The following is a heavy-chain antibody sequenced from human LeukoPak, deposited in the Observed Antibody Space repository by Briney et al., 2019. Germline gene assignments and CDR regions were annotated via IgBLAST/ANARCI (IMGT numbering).Heavy chain of an antibody. V-gene: IGHV1-69*13. J-gene: IGHJ3*02. CDR3: ARGRRSTVANDAFDI. D-gene: IGHD2-2*01. Sequence: ASVKVSCKASGYTFTSYGISWVRQAPGQGLEWMGGIIPIFGTANYAQKFQGRVTITADESTSTAYMELSSLRSEDTAVYYCARGRRSTVANDAFDIWGQGTMVTVSS. CDR2: IIPIFGTA. CDR1: GYTFTSYG.